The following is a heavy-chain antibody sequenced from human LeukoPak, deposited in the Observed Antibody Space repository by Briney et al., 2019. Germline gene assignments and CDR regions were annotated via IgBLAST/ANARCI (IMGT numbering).Heavy chain of an antibody. Sequence: AGGSLRLSCAASGFRFSDYWMTWVRQAPGKGLECVANIKTDGSAKYYPDSVKGRFTISRDNAKNTLYLQMNSLRAEDTAVYYCARFNYDSKYYDYWGQGTLVTVSS. CDR1: GFRFSDYW. CDR2: IKTDGSAK. J-gene: IGHJ4*02. V-gene: IGHV3-7*01. D-gene: IGHD3-16*01. CDR3: ARFNYDSKYYDY.